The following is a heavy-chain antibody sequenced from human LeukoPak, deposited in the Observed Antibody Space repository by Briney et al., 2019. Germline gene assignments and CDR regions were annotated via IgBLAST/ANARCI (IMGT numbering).Heavy chain of an antibody. Sequence: GGSLRLSCAASGFTFDDYDMSWVRQAPGKGLEWVSGINWNGGRTVYADSVKGRFTISRENARKSLYLQMNSLRAEDTALYYCARIAMAGIGDGFDIWGQGTMVTVSS. D-gene: IGHD6-19*01. CDR2: INWNGGRT. V-gene: IGHV3-20*04. CDR1: GFTFDDYD. J-gene: IGHJ3*02. CDR3: ARIAMAGIGDGFDI.